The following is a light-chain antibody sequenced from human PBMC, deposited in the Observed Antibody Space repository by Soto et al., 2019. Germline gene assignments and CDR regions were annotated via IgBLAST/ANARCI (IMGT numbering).Light chain of an antibody. Sequence: EIVLTQSPGTLSLSPGEWATLSCRARQSVSSVDVAWYQQKPGQAPRLLIYGASSRATGIPDRFSGSGSGTDFTLTISRVEPEDFAVDYCQRYGTSPPYIFGQGTKLEIK. J-gene: IGKJ2*01. CDR2: GAS. CDR3: QRYGTSPPYI. V-gene: IGKV3-20*01. CDR1: QSVSSVD.